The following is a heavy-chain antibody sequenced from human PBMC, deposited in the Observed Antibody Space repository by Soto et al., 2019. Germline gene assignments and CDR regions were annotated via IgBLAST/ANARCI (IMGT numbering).Heavy chain of an antibody. CDR3: ARRIVVEATDAFDS. Sequence: LGESLKISCKGSGYSFTSYWIGWVRQMPGKGLEWMGIIYPGDSDTRYSPSFQGQVTIPADKSISTAYLQWSSLKASDTAMYYCARRIVVEATDAFDSWGQGTMVTVSS. V-gene: IGHV5-51*01. CDR1: GYSFTSYW. J-gene: IGHJ3*02. CDR2: IYPGDSDT. D-gene: IGHD3-22*01.